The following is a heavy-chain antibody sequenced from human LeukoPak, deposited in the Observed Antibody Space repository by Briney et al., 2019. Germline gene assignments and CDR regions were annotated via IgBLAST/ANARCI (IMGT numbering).Heavy chain of an antibody. CDR1: GGSISSYY. J-gene: IGHJ4*02. CDR3: ASASWGSPYFDY. CDR2: IYYSGST. Sequence: SETLSLTCTVSGGSISSYYWSWIRQPPGKGLEWIGYIYYSGSTNYNPSLKSRVTISVDTSKNQFSLKLSSVTAADTAVYYCASASWGSPYFDYWGQGTLVTVSS. V-gene: IGHV4-59*01. D-gene: IGHD7-27*01.